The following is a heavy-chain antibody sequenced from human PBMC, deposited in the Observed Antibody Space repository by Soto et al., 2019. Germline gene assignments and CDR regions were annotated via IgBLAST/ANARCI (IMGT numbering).Heavy chain of an antibody. CDR2: IVVGSGNT. Sequence: SVKVSCKASGFTFTSSAVQWVRQARGQRLEWIGWIVVGSGNTNYAQKFQERVTITRDMSTSTAYMELSSLRSEDTAVCYCAAPMGDSSGYFLYYYYYGMDVWGQGTTVTVSS. D-gene: IGHD3-22*01. J-gene: IGHJ6*02. V-gene: IGHV1-58*01. CDR1: GFTFTSSA. CDR3: AAPMGDSSGYFLYYYYYGMDV.